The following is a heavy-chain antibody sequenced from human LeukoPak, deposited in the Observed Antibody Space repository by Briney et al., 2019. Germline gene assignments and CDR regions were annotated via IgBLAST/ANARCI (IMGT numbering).Heavy chain of an antibody. D-gene: IGHD1-26*01. V-gene: IGHV3-30*18. J-gene: IGHJ6*02. CDR2: ISYDGSNK. CDR1: GFTFSSYG. CDR3: AKGGVGARNYYYYGMDV. Sequence: PGGSLRLSCAASGFTFSSYGMHWVRQAPGKGLEWVAVISYDGSNKYYADSVKGRFTISRDNSKNTLYLQMNSLRAEDTAVYYCAKGGVGARNYYYYGMDVWGQGTTVTVSS.